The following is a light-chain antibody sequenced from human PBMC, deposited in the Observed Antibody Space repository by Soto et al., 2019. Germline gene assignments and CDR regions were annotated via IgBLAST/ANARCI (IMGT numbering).Light chain of an antibody. CDR3: MQALQTPST. Sequence: DIVMTQSPLSLAITPGEPASLSCTSSQSLLYSTGYNYLDWYVQKPGQSPQLLIYLCSSRVSGVPDRFSGSGSGTHVTLKISRVEAEDVGVYYCMQALQTPSTFGQGTRLEIK. V-gene: IGKV2-28*01. J-gene: IGKJ5*01. CDR2: LCS. CDR1: QSLLYSTGYNY.